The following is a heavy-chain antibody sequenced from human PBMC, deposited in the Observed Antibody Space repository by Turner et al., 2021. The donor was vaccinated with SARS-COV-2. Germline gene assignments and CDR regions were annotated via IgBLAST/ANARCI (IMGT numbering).Heavy chain of an antibody. Sequence: EVQLTETGGGLIQPGGSLILSCAASGFTVRSNYMSWVRQAPGKGLEWDSVIYSGGSTYYADAVKGRFTISRDNSKNTLYLQMNSLRAEDTAVYYCARGPHPRGFDYWGQGTLVTVSS. CDR3: ARGPHPRGFDY. V-gene: IGHV3-53*02. CDR1: GFTVRSNY. D-gene: IGHD3-10*01. CDR2: IYSGGST. J-gene: IGHJ4*02.